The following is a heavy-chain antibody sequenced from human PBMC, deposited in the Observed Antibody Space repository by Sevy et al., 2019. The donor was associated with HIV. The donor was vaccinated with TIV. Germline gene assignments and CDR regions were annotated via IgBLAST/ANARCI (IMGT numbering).Heavy chain of an antibody. CDR1: GFTFSSYW. Sequence: GGSLRLSRAVSGFTFSSYWMSWVRQAPGKGLEWVANIKQDGGAQYYVDSVKGRFAISRDNAKNSLFLQMNSLRVEATAVYYCARSTNSAALDYWGQGTPVTVSS. J-gene: IGHJ4*02. CDR3: ARSTNSAALDY. V-gene: IGHV3-7*01. D-gene: IGHD2-2*01. CDR2: IKQDGGAQ.